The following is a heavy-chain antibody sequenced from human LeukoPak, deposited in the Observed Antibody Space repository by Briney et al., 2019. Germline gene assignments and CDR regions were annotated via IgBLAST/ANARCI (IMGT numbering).Heavy chain of an antibody. V-gene: IGHV1-69*05. Sequence: ASVKVSCKASGGTFSSYAISWVRQAPGQGLEWMGGIDPIFGTANYAQMFQGRVTITTDESTSTAYMELSSLRSEDTAVYYCAREGYYYDSEHVGYYYYYMDVRGKGTTVTVSS. CDR1: GGTFSSYA. J-gene: IGHJ6*03. D-gene: IGHD3-22*01. CDR3: AREGYYYDSEHVGYYYYYMDV. CDR2: IDPIFGTA.